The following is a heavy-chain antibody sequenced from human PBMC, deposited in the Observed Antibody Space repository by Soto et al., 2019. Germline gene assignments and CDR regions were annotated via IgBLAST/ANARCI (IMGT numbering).Heavy chain of an antibody. J-gene: IGHJ6*02. V-gene: IGHV3-23*01. Sequence: EVELLESGGGLVQPGGSLRLSCAASGFTFSDYAMSWVRQAPGKGLEWVSDISGVGGSTYYADSVKGRFTISRDNSKNTLYLEMTSVRVEETAVYYCAKEGIVADRRGLDVWGQGTTVTVSS. CDR2: ISGVGGST. CDR1: GFTFSDYA. D-gene: IGHD5-12*01. CDR3: AKEGIVADRRGLDV.